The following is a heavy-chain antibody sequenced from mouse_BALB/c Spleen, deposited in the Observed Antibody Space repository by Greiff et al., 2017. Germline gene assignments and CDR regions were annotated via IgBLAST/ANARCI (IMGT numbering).Heavy chain of an antibody. V-gene: IGHV14-3*02. Sequence: VQLQQSGAELVKPGASVKLSCTASGFNIKDTYMHWVKQRPEQGLEWIGRIDPANGNTKYDPKFQGKATITADTSSNTAYLQLSSLTSEDTAVYYCARPFLIATVVATNFDVWGAGTTVTVSS. CDR1: GFNIKDTY. CDR2: IDPANGNT. CDR3: ARPFLIATVVATNFDV. J-gene: IGHJ1*01. D-gene: IGHD1-1*01.